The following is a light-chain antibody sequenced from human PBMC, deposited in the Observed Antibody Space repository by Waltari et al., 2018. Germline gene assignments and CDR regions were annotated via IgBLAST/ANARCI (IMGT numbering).Light chain of an antibody. CDR2: DVS. J-gene: IGLJ2*01. CDR1: SSDVGGYNY. Sequence: QSALPQPASVSGSPGQSITISCTGPSSDVGGYNYVSWYQQYPAKAPKLMIYDVSKRPSGVSNRFSGSKSGNTASLTISGLQAEDEADYYCCSYAGSSTHVLFGGGTKLTVL. CDR3: CSYAGSSTHVL. V-gene: IGLV2-23*02.